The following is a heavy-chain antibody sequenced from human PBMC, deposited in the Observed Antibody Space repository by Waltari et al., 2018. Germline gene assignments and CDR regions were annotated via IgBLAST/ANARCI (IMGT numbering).Heavy chain of an antibody. CDR2: IKQDGSEE. V-gene: IGHV3-7*01. D-gene: IGHD6-19*01. Sequence: EVQLVESGGGLVQPGGSLRVPCAASGISFRLFWTPWVRQAPGKGLEWVANIKQDGSEEYYVDSVKGRFTISKDNAKNSLYLQMNSLRAEDTAVYFCARERRGQSGWYYFDFWGQGSLVTVSS. CDR3: ARERRGQSGWYYFDF. J-gene: IGHJ4*02. CDR1: GISFRLFW.